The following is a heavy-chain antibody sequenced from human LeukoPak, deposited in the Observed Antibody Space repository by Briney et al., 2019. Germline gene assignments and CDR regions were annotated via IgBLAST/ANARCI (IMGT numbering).Heavy chain of an antibody. Sequence: PSETLSLTCTVSGGSISSYYWSWIRQPPGRGLEWIGYVYYSGSTNYNPSFKSRITISVDTSRNQFSLQLSSVTAADTAVYYCARIHRYCSGGACYVLDNWGQGTLVAVSS. V-gene: IGHV4-59*01. J-gene: IGHJ4*02. D-gene: IGHD2-15*01. CDR2: VYYSGST. CDR3: ARIHRYCSGGACYVLDN. CDR1: GGSISSYY.